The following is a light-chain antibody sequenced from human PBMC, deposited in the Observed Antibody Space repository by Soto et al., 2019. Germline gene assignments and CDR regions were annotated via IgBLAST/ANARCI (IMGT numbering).Light chain of an antibody. CDR2: EGS. V-gene: IGLV2-23*03. CDR3: CSYAGSSTLV. Sequence: QSALTQPASVSGSPGQSITISCTGTSSDVGSYNLVSWYQQHPGKAPKLMIYEGSKRPSGVSNRFSGSKSGNTASLTISVLQAEDEADYYCCSYAGSSTLVFGGGTKRTVL. CDR1: SSDVGSYNL. J-gene: IGLJ2*01.